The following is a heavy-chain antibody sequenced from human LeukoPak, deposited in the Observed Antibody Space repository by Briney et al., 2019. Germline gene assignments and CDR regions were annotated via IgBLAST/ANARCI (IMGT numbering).Heavy chain of an antibody. CDR1: GGTFSSYA. CDR3: ARLFDYGILTGYYYYGMDV. V-gene: IGHV1-69*04. Sequence: SVKVSCKASGGTFSSYAISWVRQAPGQGLEWMGRIIPILGIANYAQKFQGRVTITADKSTSTAYMELSSLRSEDTAVYYCARLFDYGILTGYYYYGMDVWGQGTTVTVSS. J-gene: IGHJ6*02. D-gene: IGHD3-9*01. CDR2: IIPILGIA.